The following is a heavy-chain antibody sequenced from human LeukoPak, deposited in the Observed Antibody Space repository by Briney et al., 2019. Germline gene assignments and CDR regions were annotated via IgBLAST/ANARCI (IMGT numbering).Heavy chain of an antibody. CDR3: AMLGYFDWKFDY. Sequence: PSETLSLTCTVSGGSISSSSYYWGWIRQHPGKGLEWIGSIYYSGNTYYNPSLKSRVTISVDTSKNQFSLKLSSVTAADTAVYYCAMLGYFDWKFDYWGQGTLVTVSS. D-gene: IGHD3-9*01. CDR1: GGSISSSSYY. CDR2: IYYSGNT. V-gene: IGHV4-39*01. J-gene: IGHJ4*02.